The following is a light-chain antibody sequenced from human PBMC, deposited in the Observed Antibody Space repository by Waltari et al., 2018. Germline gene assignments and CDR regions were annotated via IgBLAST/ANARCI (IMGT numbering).Light chain of an antibody. Sequence: DLVMTQSPDSLAVSLGERATINCKATQTVLSTSKNNNYLAWYQKKPGQPPRVLVYWASTRASGVPDRFSGSGSGTDFTLTISSLHAEDVAVYYCQQYYDTPITFGQGTRLEIK. CDR3: QQYYDTPIT. CDR1: QTVLSTSKNNNY. J-gene: IGKJ5*01. CDR2: WAS. V-gene: IGKV4-1*01.